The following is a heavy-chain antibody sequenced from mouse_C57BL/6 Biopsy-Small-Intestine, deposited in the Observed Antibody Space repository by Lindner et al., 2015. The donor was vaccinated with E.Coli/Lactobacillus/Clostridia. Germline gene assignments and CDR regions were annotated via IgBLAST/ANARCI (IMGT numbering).Heavy chain of an antibody. V-gene: IGHV1-18*01. CDR1: GYTFTDYY. D-gene: IGHD1-1*02. CDR3: AKEPPLNYPNWFDP. Sequence: SVKVSCKASGYTFTDYYIHWVRQAPGQGLEWMGWIKPNNGRTTYAQKFQGRVTVTTDTSISTAYMELTRLRSDDTAVYYCAKEPPLNYPNWFDPWGQGTLVTVSS. CDR2: IKPNNGRT. J-gene: IGHJ4*01.